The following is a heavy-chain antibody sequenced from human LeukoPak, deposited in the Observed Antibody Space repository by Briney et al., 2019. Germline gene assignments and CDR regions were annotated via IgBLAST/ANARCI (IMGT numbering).Heavy chain of an antibody. CDR2: IKQDGSEK. CDR3: ATGARSSGRYYLDY. CDR1: GFTFSSYW. J-gene: IGHJ4*02. D-gene: IGHD6-19*01. V-gene: IGHV3-7*01. Sequence: AGSLRLPCAASGFTFSSYWMSWVRQAPGKGLEWVANIKQDGSEKYYVDSVKGRFTISRDNAKNSLYLQMNSLRAEDTAVYYCATGARSSGRYYLDYWGQGTLVTVSS.